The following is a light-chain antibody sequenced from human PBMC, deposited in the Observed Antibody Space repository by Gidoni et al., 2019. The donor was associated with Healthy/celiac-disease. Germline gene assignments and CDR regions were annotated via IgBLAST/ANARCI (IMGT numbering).Light chain of an antibody. Sequence: DIVLTQSPGTLSLSPGERTTLSCRPSQSVSSSYLAWYQQKPGQAPRLLIYGASSRATGIPDRFSGSGSGTDFTLTISRLEPEDFAVYYCQQYGSSLLTFGGGTKVEIK. V-gene: IGKV3-20*01. CDR2: GAS. CDR1: QSVSSSY. CDR3: QQYGSSLLT. J-gene: IGKJ4*01.